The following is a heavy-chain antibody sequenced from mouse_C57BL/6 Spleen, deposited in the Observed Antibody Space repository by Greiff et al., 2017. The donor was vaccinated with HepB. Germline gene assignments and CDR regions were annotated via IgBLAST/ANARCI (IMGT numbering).Heavy chain of an antibody. CDR1: GFNIKNTY. CDR2: IDPANGNT. D-gene: IGHD2-4*01. V-gene: IGHV14-3*01. J-gene: IGHJ1*03. Sequence: VQLQQSVAELVRPGASVKLSCTASGFNIKNTYMHWVKQRPEQGLEWIGRIDPANGNTKYAPKFQGKATITADTSSNTAYLQLSSLTSEDTAIYYCARAIYYDYDDWYFDVWGTGTTVTVSS. CDR3: ARAIYYDYDDWYFDV.